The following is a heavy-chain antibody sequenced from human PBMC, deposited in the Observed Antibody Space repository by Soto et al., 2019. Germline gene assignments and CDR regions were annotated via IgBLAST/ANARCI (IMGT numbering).Heavy chain of an antibody. Sequence: LSLSCAASGFTFSSYAMSWVRLAPGKGLEWVSAISGSGGSTYYADSVKGRFTISRDNSKNTLYLQMNSLRAEDTAVYYWARDPHSGYDWHATRFDPWGQGTLVTVSS. D-gene: IGHD5-12*01. CDR3: ARDPHSGYDWHATRFDP. J-gene: IGHJ5*02. CDR1: GFTFSSYA. CDR2: ISGSGGST. V-gene: IGHV3-23*01.